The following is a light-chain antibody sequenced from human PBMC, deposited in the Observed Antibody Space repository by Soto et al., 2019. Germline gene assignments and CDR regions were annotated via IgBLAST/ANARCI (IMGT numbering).Light chain of an antibody. CDR2: GNN. CDR3: QSYDSSLTLRV. CDR1: SSNIGAGYD. Sequence: QSVLTQPPSVSGAPGQRVTISCTGSSSNIGAGYDVHWYQQLPGTAPKLLIYGNNNRPSGVPDRFSGSKSGTSASLAITGLQADDEADYSCQSYDSSLTLRVFGPGTKLTVL. J-gene: IGLJ1*01. V-gene: IGLV1-40*01.